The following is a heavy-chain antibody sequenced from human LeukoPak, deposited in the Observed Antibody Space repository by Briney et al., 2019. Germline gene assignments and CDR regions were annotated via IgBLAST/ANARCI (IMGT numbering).Heavy chain of an antibody. J-gene: IGHJ6*02. CDR2: IYYDGSNK. Sequence: GRSLRLSCAASGFIFSSYGMHWVRQAPGKGLEWVAVIYYDGSNKYYADSVRGRFTISRDNSKNTLFLQMSSVRAEDTAVYYCARDTFYSSGVYGLDVWGQGTTVTVSS. CDR1: GFIFSSYG. CDR3: ARDTFYSSGVYGLDV. V-gene: IGHV3-33*01. D-gene: IGHD3-22*01.